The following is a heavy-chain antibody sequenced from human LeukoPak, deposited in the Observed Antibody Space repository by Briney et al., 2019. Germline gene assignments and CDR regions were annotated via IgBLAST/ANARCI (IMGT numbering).Heavy chain of an antibody. Sequence: ASVRVSRKASGYTFSGYYLHWVRHAPRRRLEWMGWINPDSGTNYAQKFQGRVTMTRATSISTAYMELSRLTSEDTAVYYCAKDTGNFTLGDYWGQGTLVTVSS. CDR2: INPDSGT. CDR3: AKDTGNFTLGDY. D-gene: IGHD5-18*01. CDR1: GYTFSGYY. J-gene: IGHJ4*02. V-gene: IGHV1-2*02.